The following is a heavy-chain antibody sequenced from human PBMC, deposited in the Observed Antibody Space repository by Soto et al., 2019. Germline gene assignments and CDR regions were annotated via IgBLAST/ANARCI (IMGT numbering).Heavy chain of an antibody. CDR3: ARRYGGNFDD. D-gene: IGHD3-16*01. J-gene: IGHJ4*02. CDR1: GGSISSYY. CDR2: IYYSGSP. Sequence: QVQLQESGPGLVKPSETLSLTCTVSGGSISSYYWSWIRQPPGKGLEWIGYIYYSGSPNYNPSLKIRVTISVDTSNNQFSLKLSSVTAADTAVYYCARRYGGNFDDWGQGTLVTVSS. V-gene: IGHV4-59*01.